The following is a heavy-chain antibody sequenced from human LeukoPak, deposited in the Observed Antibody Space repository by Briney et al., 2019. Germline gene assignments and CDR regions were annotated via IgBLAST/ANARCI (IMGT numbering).Heavy chain of an antibody. CDR2: ISIGDGNT. J-gene: IGHJ4*02. CDR3: SRSYHSTSWYYFDL. Sequence: GASVNVSCKASGYTFTRFGITWVGQAPGQGPEGWRWISIGDGNTHYGQKFQDRDSMARDIGSNTAFLELRSLRSDDTAGYFCSRSYHSTSWYYFDLWGQGTLVTVSS. D-gene: IGHD2-2*01. V-gene: IGHV1-18*01. CDR1: GYTFTRFG.